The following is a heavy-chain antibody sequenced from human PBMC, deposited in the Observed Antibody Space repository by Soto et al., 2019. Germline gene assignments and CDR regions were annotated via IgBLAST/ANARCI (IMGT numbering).Heavy chain of an antibody. J-gene: IGHJ4*01. Sequence: SETLSLTCAVYGGSFSGYYWSWIRQPPGKGLEWIGEINHSGSTNYNPSLKSRVTISVDTSKNQFSLKLSSVTAADTAVYYCARLSYYDFWSGSPPTRYFDYWGRNPGHRLL. CDR1: GGSFSGYY. D-gene: IGHD3-3*01. V-gene: IGHV4-34*01. CDR3: ARLSYYDFWSGSPPTRYFDY. CDR2: INHSGST.